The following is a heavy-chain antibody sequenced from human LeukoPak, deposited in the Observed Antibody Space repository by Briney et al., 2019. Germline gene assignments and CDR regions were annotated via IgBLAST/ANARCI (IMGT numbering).Heavy chain of an antibody. V-gene: IGHV3-15*01. CDR1: GFIFSNNW. D-gene: IGHD3-10*01. Sequence: GGSLRLFCAASGFIFSNNWFSWVRQAPGKGLEWVGHIKSKTYGETTDYAEPVKGRFTISRDDAHDMVYLQLSSLRPEDTAVYYCITITITRGALWGLGTLVTVSS. CDR3: ITITITRGAL. CDR2: IKSKTYGETT. J-gene: IGHJ4*02.